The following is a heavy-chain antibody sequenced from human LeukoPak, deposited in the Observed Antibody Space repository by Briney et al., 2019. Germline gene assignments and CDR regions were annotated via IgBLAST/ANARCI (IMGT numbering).Heavy chain of an antibody. CDR3: ARDNSSGWYKNGWYFDL. J-gene: IGHJ2*01. V-gene: IGHV4-30-4*08. D-gene: IGHD6-19*01. Sequence: SQTLSLTCTVSGGSISSGDYYWSWIRQPPGKGLEWIGYIYYSGSTYYNPSLKSRVTISVDTSKNQFSLKLSSVTAADTAVYYSARDNSSGWYKNGWYFDLWGRGTLVTVSS. CDR1: GGSISSGDYY. CDR2: IYYSGST.